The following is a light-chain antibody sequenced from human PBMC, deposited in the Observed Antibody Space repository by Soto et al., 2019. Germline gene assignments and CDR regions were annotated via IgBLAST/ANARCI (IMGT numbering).Light chain of an antibody. CDR3: QQFHSYSLT. CDR1: QSISTW. CDR2: DAS. J-gene: IGKJ1*01. V-gene: IGKV1-5*01. Sequence: DIQMTQSPSTLSAAVGDRVTITCRASQSISTWLAWYRQKPGKAPKLLIYDASSLESGVPSRFTGSGSGTEFTLTISSLQPDDFATYYCQQFHSYSLTLGQGTKVDIK.